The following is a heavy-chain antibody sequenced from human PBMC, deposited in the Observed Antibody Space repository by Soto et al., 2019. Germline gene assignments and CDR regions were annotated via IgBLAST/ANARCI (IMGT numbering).Heavy chain of an antibody. J-gene: IGHJ5*02. D-gene: IGHD3-22*01. CDR1: GGTFSTYT. V-gene: IGHV1-69*04. CDR2: IIPIIGII. Sequence: ASVKVSCKASGGTFSTYTITWVRQAPGQGLEWMGRIIPIIGIINYSQKFQGRVTITADKFTGTAYMELTRLRSDDTAVYYCAGDPDSHYNDSHASSYPWGQGTLVTVSS. CDR3: AGDPDSHYNDSHASSYP.